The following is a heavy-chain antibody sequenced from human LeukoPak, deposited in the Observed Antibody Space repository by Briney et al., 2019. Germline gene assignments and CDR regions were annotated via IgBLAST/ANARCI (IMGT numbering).Heavy chain of an antibody. J-gene: IGHJ4*02. Sequence: ASVKVPCKASGYTFTGYYMHWVRQAPGQGLEWMGRINPNSGGTNYAQKFQGRVTMTRDTSISTAYMELSRLRSDDTAVYYCATDGHYYGSGSYYDVDYWGQGTLVTVSS. D-gene: IGHD3-10*01. CDR2: INPNSGGT. V-gene: IGHV1-2*06. CDR3: ATDGHYYGSGSYYDVDY. CDR1: GYTFTGYY.